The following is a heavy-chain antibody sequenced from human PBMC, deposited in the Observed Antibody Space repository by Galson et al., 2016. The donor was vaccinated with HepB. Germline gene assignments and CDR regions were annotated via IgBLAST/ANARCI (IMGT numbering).Heavy chain of an antibody. CDR2: INAGNGNT. V-gene: IGHV1-3*01. D-gene: IGHD6-6*01. J-gene: IGHJ4*02. Sequence: SVKVSCKASGYTFSNHAIHWVRLAPGQRLEWMGWINAGNGNTKYSQKFQGRVTITRDTSASTAYMELSSLRSEDTAVYYCATTGTGLAARKFDYWGQGILVTVSS. CDR3: ATTGTGLAARKFDY. CDR1: GYTFSNHA.